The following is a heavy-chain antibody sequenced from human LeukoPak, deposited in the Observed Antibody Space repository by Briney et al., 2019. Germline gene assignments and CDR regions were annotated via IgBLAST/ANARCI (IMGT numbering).Heavy chain of an antibody. CDR2: VYNSGST. J-gene: IGHJ6*02. V-gene: IGHV4-30-4*08. Sequence: SETLSPTCTVSGGSISSGNYWWSWIRQHPEKGLEWIGSVYNSGSTSYTSSLKSRATISVDTSKNQFSLKLSSVTPADTAVYYCVRGVLVWGQGTTVTVSS. CDR1: GGSISSGNYW. CDR3: VRGVLV. D-gene: IGHD6-13*01.